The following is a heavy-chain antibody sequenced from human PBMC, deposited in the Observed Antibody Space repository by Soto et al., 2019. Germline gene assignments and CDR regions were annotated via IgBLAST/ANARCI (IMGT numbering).Heavy chain of an antibody. Sequence: SETLSLTCTVSGGSISSYYWSWIRQPPGKGLEWIGYIYYSGSTNYNPSLKSRVTISVDTSKNQFSLKLSSVTAADTAVYYCARAGYSSSWYSENWFDPWGKGSLVTVSS. D-gene: IGHD6-13*01. V-gene: IGHV4-59*01. CDR2: IYYSGST. CDR1: GGSISSYY. J-gene: IGHJ5*02. CDR3: ARAGYSSSWYSENWFDP.